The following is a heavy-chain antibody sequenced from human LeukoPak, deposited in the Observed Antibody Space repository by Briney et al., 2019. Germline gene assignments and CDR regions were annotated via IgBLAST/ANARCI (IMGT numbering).Heavy chain of an antibody. CDR2: MSYHGSNK. CDR3: ARDRAATQDWVEFDP. V-gene: IGHV3-30*01. D-gene: IGHD3/OR15-3a*01. Sequence: GGSLRLSCATSGFTFSSFGIHWVRQAPGKGLEWVAYMSYHGSNKFYADSVKGRFTISRDDSKNTVYLQMNSLRVEDTAEYSCARDRAATQDWVEFDPWGQGTLVTVSS. J-gene: IGHJ5*02. CDR1: GFTFSSFG.